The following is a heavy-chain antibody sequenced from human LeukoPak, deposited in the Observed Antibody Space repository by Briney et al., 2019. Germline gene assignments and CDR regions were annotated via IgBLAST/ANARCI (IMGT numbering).Heavy chain of an antibody. Sequence: ASVRVSCKSSGFTFTDEYIHWVRQAPGQGLEWMGWINPYSGAINYAQRFQGRVTLTRDTSISTAYMELSRLTSGDTAVYYCARDPKSQLLLDYWGQGTLVTVSS. CDR1: GFTFTDEY. CDR3: ARDPKSQLLLDY. D-gene: IGHD2-2*01. J-gene: IGHJ4*02. CDR2: INPYSGAI. V-gene: IGHV1-2*02.